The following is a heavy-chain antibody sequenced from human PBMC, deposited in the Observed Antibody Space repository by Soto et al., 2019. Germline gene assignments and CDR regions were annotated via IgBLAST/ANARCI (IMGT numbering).Heavy chain of an antibody. J-gene: IGHJ6*02. V-gene: IGHV5-51*01. D-gene: IGHD2-15*01. CDR3: ARLGLNGGNRDGMDV. CDR1: VYSFTSHW. CDR2: IYPGDSDT. Sequence: GESLNMSCKGSVYSFTSHWIGWVRQMPGKGLEWMGIIYPGDSDTRYSPSFQGQVTISADKSISTAYLQWSSLKASDTAMYYCARLGLNGGNRDGMDVWGQGTTVTVSS.